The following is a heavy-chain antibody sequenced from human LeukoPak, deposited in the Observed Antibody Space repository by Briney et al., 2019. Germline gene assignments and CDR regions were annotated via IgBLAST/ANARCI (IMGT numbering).Heavy chain of an antibody. CDR1: GYTFTSYD. D-gene: IGHD5-12*01. Sequence: RASVKVSCKASGYTFTSYDINWVRQAPGQGLEWMGWMNPNSGNTGYAQKFQGRVTMTRNTSISTAYMELSSLRSEDTAVYYCARGGRDSGYPIDYWGQGTLVTVSS. CDR3: ARGGRDSGYPIDY. V-gene: IGHV1-8*01. J-gene: IGHJ4*02. CDR2: MNPNSGNT.